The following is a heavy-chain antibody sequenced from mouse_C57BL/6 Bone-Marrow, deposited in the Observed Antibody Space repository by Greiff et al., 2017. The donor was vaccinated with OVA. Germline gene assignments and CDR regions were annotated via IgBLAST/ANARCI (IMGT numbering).Heavy chain of an antibody. D-gene: IGHD2-4*01. Sequence: EVQLQQSGPGLAKPSQTLSLTCFVTGYSITSDYWNWIRKFPGNKLEYMGYISYSGSTYYNPSLKSRISITRDTSKNQYYLQLNSVTTEDTATYYCARSPIYYDYESYAMDYWGQGTSVTVSS. CDR3: ARSPIYYDYESYAMDY. V-gene: IGHV3-8*01. CDR2: ISYSGST. CDR1: GYSITSDY. J-gene: IGHJ4*01.